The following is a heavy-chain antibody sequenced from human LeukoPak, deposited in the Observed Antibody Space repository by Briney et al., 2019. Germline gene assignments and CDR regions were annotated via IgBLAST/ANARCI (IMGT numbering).Heavy chain of an antibody. CDR1: GFTFSSYS. D-gene: IGHD1-26*01. J-gene: IGHJ4*02. Sequence: GGSLRLSCAASGFTFSSYSMNWVRQAPGKGLEWVSSINNSSSYIYYADSEKGRFTISRDNAKNSLYLQMNSLRAEDTAVYYCARVGVSGSYYYFDYWGQGTLVTVSS. CDR2: INNSSSYI. V-gene: IGHV3-21*01. CDR3: ARVGVSGSYYYFDY.